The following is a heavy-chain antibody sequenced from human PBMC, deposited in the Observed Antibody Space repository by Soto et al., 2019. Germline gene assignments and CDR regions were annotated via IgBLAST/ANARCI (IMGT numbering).Heavy chain of an antibody. CDR1: GYTFTSYG. CDR2: ISAYNGNT. D-gene: IGHD3-3*01. Sequence: ASVKVSCKASGYTFTSYGISWVRQAPGQGLEWMGWISAYNGNTNYAQKLQGRVTMATDTSTSTAYMELRSLRSDDTAVYYCARVLVDGFLERIYFMYVCGKGTSVTVSS. V-gene: IGHV1-18*01. CDR3: ARVLVDGFLERIYFMYV. J-gene: IGHJ6*03.